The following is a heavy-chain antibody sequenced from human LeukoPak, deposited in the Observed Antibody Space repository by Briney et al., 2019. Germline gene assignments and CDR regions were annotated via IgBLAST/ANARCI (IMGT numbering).Heavy chain of an antibody. D-gene: IGHD3-22*01. CDR2: ICYSGTT. CDR1: GASISSTSHY. J-gene: IGHJ4*02. Sequence: SETLSLTCTVSGASISSTSHYWGWIRQPPGKGPEWFGSICYSGTTYYNPSLKRQITISVYTSQNQFSLRLTSVTAADTAVYYCARVSSGDLFDYWGQGTLVTVSS. CDR3: ARVSSGDLFDY. V-gene: IGHV4-39*01.